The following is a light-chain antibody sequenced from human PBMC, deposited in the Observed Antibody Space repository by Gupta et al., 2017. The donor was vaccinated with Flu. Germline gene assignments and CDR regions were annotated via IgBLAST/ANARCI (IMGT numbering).Light chain of an antibody. CDR3: QSTDSSGSYWV. J-gene: IGLJ3*02. CDR2: EDN. Sequence: YALPQPPSVSVSPGQTARITCPGDALPKKYAYWYQQKAGQAPVLVIYEDNNRPSGIPERFSGSSSGTRATLTITGVHVEDEADYYCQSTDSSGSYWVFGGGTKLAVL. V-gene: IGLV3-10*01. CDR1: ALPKKY.